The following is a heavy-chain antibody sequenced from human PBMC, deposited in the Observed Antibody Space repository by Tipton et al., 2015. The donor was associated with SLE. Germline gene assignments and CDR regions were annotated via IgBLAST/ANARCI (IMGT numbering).Heavy chain of an antibody. Sequence: TLSLTCPVSGDSISTTTSYWGWIRQPPGKGLEWIGDIYFSGSAYSTYYNPSLKSRVTISVDKPENHFSLRLSAVTAADTAVYYCARDRGGNSSVYFDYWGQGTLVTVSS. CDR1: GDSISTTTSY. CDR3: ARDRGGNSSVYFDY. CDR2: IYFSGSAYST. V-gene: IGHV4-39*07. J-gene: IGHJ4*02. D-gene: IGHD4-23*01.